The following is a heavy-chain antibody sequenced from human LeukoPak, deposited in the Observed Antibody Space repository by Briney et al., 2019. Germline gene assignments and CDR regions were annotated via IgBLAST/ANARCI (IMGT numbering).Heavy chain of an antibody. CDR1: GFTLSSYW. J-gene: IGHJ4*02. D-gene: IGHD6-19*01. Sequence: PGGSLRLSCAASGFTLSSYWMHWVRHVPGKGLVWVSRIKRDGSDTRYADSVKGRFTISRDNAKNTLYLQMNSLRAEDTAVYYCARGYSSGLHFDYWGQGTLVTVSS. V-gene: IGHV3-74*01. CDR2: IKRDGSDT. CDR3: ARGYSSGLHFDY.